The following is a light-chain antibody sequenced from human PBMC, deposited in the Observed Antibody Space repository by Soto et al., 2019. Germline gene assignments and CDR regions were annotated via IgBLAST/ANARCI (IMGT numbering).Light chain of an antibody. CDR1: SSDVGAYTF. Sequence: QSALTQPASVSGSPGQSITISCTGTSSDVGAYTFVSWYQQHPDKVPKLMIFDVSRRPSGVSDRFSGSKSGNPASLTISGLQPEDEADYYGSSYTSSSTHVFGSGPKLTV. V-gene: IGLV2-14*03. CDR3: SSYTSSSTHV. J-gene: IGLJ1*01. CDR2: DVS.